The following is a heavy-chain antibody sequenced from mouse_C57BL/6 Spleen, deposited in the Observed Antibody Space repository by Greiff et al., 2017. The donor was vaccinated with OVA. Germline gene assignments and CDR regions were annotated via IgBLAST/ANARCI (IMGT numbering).Heavy chain of an antibody. Sequence: QVQLQQPGAELVKPGASVKLSCKASGYTFTSYWMHWVKQRPGQGLEWIGMIHPNSGSTNYNEKFKSKATLTVDKSSSTAYMQLSSLTSEDSAVYYCARLDYYGSSYPSYYFDYWGQGTTLTVSS. CDR3: ARLDYYGSSYPSYYFDY. J-gene: IGHJ2*01. D-gene: IGHD1-1*01. CDR1: GYTFTSYW. CDR2: IHPNSGST. V-gene: IGHV1-64*01.